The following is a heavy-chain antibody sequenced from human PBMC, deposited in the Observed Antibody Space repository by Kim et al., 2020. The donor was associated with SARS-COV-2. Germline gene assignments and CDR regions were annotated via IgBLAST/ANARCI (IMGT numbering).Heavy chain of an antibody. D-gene: IGHD2-2*01. CDR1: GGSISSHY. Sequence: SETLSLTCTVSGGSISSHYWSWIRQPAGKGLEWIGRIHISGTTNYNPSLKSRVTMSVNTTKNQSSLNLNSGTAADTAVYYCARTLLPAAKGAFDIWGQAT. CDR2: IHISGTT. CDR3: ARTLLPAAKGAFDI. V-gene: IGHV4-4*07. J-gene: IGHJ3*02.